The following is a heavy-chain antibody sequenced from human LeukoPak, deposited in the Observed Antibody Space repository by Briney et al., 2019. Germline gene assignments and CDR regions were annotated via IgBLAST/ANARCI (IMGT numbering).Heavy chain of an antibody. Sequence: ASVTLSLTSTVSGGSISSYHWIWMRQPAGKGLEGIRRIYTSGSTNYNPSLKSRVSLSVDTSKDQFSLKLSSVAAADTAVYYCARVLGGSYTPDFDYWGQGTLVTVSS. CDR3: ARVLGGSYTPDFDY. V-gene: IGHV4-4*07. J-gene: IGHJ4*02. CDR1: GGSISSYH. D-gene: IGHD1-26*01. CDR2: IYTSGST.